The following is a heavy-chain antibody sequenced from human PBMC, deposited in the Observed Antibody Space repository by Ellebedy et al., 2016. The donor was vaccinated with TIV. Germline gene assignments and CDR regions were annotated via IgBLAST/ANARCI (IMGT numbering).Heavy chain of an antibody. CDR1: GFIFSNYA. J-gene: IGHJ4*02. V-gene: IGHV3-23*01. CDR2: ISGSVFST. D-gene: IGHD2-2*01. Sequence: PGGSLRLSCAASGFIFSNYAISWVRQAPGKGLEWVSSISGSVFSTSYADSVKGRVTIPRDNSKNTLYLQMSSLRAEDTAVYYCAKAIVIIPADIVSLCVAHLPLDYWGRGTLVTVSS. CDR3: AKAIVIIPADIVSLCVAHLPLDY.